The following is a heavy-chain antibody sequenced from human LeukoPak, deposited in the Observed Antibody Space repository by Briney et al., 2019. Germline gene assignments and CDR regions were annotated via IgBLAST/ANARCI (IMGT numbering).Heavy chain of an antibody. D-gene: IGHD2-2*01. J-gene: IGHJ4*02. CDR1: GGSISSYY. CDR3: ARALGYCSSTSCYGLFDY. CDR2: IYYSGST. V-gene: IGHV4-59*12. Sequence: SETLSLTCTVSGGSISSYYWSWIRQPPGKGLEWTGYIYYSGSTNYNPSLKSRVTISVDTSKNQFSLKLSSVTAADTAVYYCARALGYCSSTSCYGLFDYWGQGTLVTVSS.